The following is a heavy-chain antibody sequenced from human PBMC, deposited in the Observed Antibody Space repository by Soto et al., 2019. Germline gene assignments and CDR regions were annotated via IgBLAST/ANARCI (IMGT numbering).Heavy chain of an antibody. J-gene: IGHJ6*02. CDR1: GYTFTSYD. Sequence: QVQLVQSGAEVKKPGASVKVSCKASGYTFTSYDINWVRQATGQGLEWMGWMNPHSGNTGYAEKFQGRVTMTMNTPISTAYMELSSLRCEDTDVYYCAREKTSYGMDVWGQGTTVTVSS. CDR2: MNPHSGNT. V-gene: IGHV1-8*01. CDR3: AREKTSYGMDV.